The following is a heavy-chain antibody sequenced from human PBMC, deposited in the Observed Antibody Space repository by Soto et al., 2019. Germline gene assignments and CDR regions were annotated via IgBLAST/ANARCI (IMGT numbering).Heavy chain of an antibody. V-gene: IGHV6-1*01. Sequence: SQTLSLTCAISGDSVSSNSAAWNWIRQSPSRGLEWLGRTYCRSKWYNDYAVSVKSRITINPDTSKNQFSLQLNSVTPEDTAVYYCAKGAGSWVNDAFDIWGQGTMVTVSS. CDR1: GDSVSSNSAA. CDR2: TYCRSKWYN. CDR3: AKGAGSWVNDAFDI. D-gene: IGHD1-26*01. J-gene: IGHJ3*02.